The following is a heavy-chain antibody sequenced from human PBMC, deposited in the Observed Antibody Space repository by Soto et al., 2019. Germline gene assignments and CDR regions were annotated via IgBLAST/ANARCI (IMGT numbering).Heavy chain of an antibody. V-gene: IGHV3-23*01. Sequence: GGSLRLSCEASGFTFSSHAMGWLRQAPGTEPEWVAFVDGSGADTSYADSVKGRFTVSRDNSENSLYLHMNGLRAEDTGRYFCAKEIFAAAYAATSAFDLWGQGTLVTVSS. CDR3: AKEIFAAAYAATSAFDL. D-gene: IGHD2-8*01. J-gene: IGHJ4*02. CDR1: GFTFSSHA. CDR2: VDGSGADT.